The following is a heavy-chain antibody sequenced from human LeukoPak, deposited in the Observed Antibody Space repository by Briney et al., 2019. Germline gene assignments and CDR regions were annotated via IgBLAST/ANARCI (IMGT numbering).Heavy chain of an antibody. J-gene: IGHJ2*01. D-gene: IGHD3/OR15-3a*01. CDR3: AKDWTGTKPFDL. CDR1: GFTFSSYA. CDR2: ISGSGGST. Sequence: GESLRLSCAASGFTFSSYAMSWVRQAPGKGLDWVSGISGSGGSTYYADSVKGRLTISRDNSKNTLYLQMNSLRAEDTAVYYCAKDWTGTKPFDLWGRGTLVTVSS. V-gene: IGHV3-23*01.